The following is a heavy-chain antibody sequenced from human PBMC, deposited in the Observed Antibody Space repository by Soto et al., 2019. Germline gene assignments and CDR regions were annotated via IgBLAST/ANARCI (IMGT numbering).Heavy chain of an antibody. V-gene: IGHV1-69*13. CDR1: GRTFTSNS. J-gene: IGHJ5*02. Sequence: SVKVSSKASGRTFTSNSISWVRPAPGQGLEWMGGLIPIFGTANYAQKFPGRVTITADESTSTAYMELSSLRSEDTAVYFCARSRYCSRTSCYIGGFDPWGQGTPVNVSS. CDR2: LIPIFGTA. D-gene: IGHD2-2*02. CDR3: ARSRYCSRTSCYIGGFDP.